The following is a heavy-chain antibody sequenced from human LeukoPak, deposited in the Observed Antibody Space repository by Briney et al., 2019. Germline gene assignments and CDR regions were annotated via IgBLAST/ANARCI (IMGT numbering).Heavy chain of an antibody. CDR2: IYSGGST. CDR1: GFTFSSYS. D-gene: IGHD5-12*01. CDR3: AREWGSGYFSIDY. J-gene: IGHJ4*02. Sequence: GGSLRLSCAASGFTFSSYSMNWVRQAPGKGLEWVSVIYSGGSTYYADSVKGRFTISRDNSKNTLYLQMNSLRAEDTAVYYCAREWGSGYFSIDYWGQGTLVTVSS. V-gene: IGHV3-53*01.